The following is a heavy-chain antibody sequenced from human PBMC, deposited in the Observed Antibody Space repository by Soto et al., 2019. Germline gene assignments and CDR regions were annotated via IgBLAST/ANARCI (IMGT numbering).Heavy chain of an antibody. J-gene: IGHJ6*02. CDR2: ISHSGTT. CDR3: ARVTMVIRDSDHFGVDV. CDR1: GFPISSTYS. Sequence: PSETLSLTCLVSGFPISSTYSWGWVRQPPGKGLEWIGRISHSGTTSYSPSLTTRVSISFDTSKNQVSLKLTSVTAADTAVYFCARVTMVIRDSDHFGVDVWGHGTTVTVSS. V-gene: IGHV4-38-2*02. D-gene: IGHD4-17*01.